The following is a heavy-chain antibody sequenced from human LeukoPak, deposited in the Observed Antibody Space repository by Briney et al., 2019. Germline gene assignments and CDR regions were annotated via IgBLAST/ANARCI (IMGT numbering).Heavy chain of an antibody. V-gene: IGHV3-30*18. D-gene: IGHD3-16*01. CDR2: ISYDGNTK. Sequence: GRSLRLSCAASGFTFSTYGMHWVRQAPGKGLEWVAVISYDGNTKYYADSVKGRFTISRDNSKNTMYLQMNSLRAEDAAVYYCAKDKGEQMYNWFDPWGQGTLVTVSS. CDR3: AKDKGEQMYNWFDP. J-gene: IGHJ5*02. CDR1: GFTFSTYG.